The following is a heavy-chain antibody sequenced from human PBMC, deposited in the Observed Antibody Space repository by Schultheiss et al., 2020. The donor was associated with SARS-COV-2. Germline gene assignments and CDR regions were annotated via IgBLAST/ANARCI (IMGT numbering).Heavy chain of an antibody. CDR3: AKDRVVEMATIYDY. V-gene: IGHV3-21*04. D-gene: IGHD5-24*01. CDR2: ISSSSSYI. Sequence: GGSLRLSCAASGFTVSSNYMSWVRQAPGKGLEWVSSISSSSSYIYYADSVKGRFTISRDNAKNSLYLQMNSLRAEDTAVYYCAKDRVVEMATIYDYWGQGTLVTVSS. CDR1: GFTVSSNY. J-gene: IGHJ4*02.